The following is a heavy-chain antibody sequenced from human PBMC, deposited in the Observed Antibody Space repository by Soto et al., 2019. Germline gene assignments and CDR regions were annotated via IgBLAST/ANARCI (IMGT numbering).Heavy chain of an antibody. J-gene: IGHJ4*02. CDR3: VRDSGAKLSSS. V-gene: IGHV1-69*13. Sequence: SVKVSCKASGGTFSSCRINWVRQAPGQGLEWVGGIVPIYRTADYAQKFQGRVTITADESARPSYMELRSLKSQDTAVYYCVRDSGAKLSSSWGQGTLVTVSS. CDR2: IVPIYRTA. CDR1: GGTFSSCR. D-gene: IGHD6-13*01.